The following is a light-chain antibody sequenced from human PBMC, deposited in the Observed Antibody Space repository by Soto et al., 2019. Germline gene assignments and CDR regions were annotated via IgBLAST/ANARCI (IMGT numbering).Light chain of an antibody. CDR1: QSINNW. CDR2: KAS. Sequence: DIQMTQSPSTLSASIGDRVTITCRASQSINNWLAWHQQKPGKAPKVLIYKASSLESGVPSRFSGSESGTEFTLAINSLQPDDFATYYCQQYDTYPFTFGPGTKVDIK. V-gene: IGKV1-5*03. CDR3: QQYDTYPFT. J-gene: IGKJ3*01.